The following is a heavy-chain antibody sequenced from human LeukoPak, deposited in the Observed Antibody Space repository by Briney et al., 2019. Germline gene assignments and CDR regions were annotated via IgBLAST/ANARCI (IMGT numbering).Heavy chain of an antibody. D-gene: IGHD1-26*01. CDR1: PYSFTSHW. J-gene: IGHJ4*02. CDR3: ARQNRGGSHTTGYYFDY. V-gene: IGHV5-51*01. CDR2: VYAGDSDT. Sequence: GESLKISCTSSPYSFTSHWIGWVRQKPGKGLEWVGLVYAGDSDTIYSPSFQGQVTMSADKSTSTVYLQWSGLKASDRATYFCARQNRGGSHTTGYYFDYWGLGTLVTVSS.